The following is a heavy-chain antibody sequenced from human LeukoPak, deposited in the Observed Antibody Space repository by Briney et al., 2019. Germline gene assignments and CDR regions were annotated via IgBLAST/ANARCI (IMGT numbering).Heavy chain of an antibody. CDR2: INPNSGGT. CDR3: ARGPQAGPDY. CDR1: GYTFTGYY. D-gene: IGHD6-19*01. V-gene: IGHV1-2*02. J-gene: IGHJ4*02. Sequence: ASVKVSCKASGYTFTGYYMHWVRQAPGQGLEWMGWINPNSGGTNYAQKFQGGVSMTRDTSINTAYMELSRLTSDDTAVYYCARGPQAGPDYWGQGTLATVSS.